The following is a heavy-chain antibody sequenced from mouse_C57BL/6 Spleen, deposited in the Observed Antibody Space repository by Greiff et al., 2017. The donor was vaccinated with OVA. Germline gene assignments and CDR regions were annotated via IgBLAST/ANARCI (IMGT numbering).Heavy chain of an antibody. CDR3: AREDYDGDWFAY. Sequence: QVQLQQSGAELVRPGSSVKLSCKASGYTFTSYWMHWVKQRPIQGLEWIGNIDPSDSETHYNQKFKDKATLTVDKSSSTAYMQLSSLTSEDSAVYYCAREDYDGDWFAYWGQGTLVTVSA. D-gene: IGHD2-4*01. V-gene: IGHV1-52*01. CDR1: GYTFTSYW. J-gene: IGHJ3*01. CDR2: IDPSDSET.